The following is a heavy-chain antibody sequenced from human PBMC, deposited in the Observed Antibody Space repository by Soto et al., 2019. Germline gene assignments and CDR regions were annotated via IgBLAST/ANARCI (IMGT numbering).Heavy chain of an antibody. Sequence: QVQLQESGPGLVKPSETLSLTCTVSGGSISSYYWSWIRQPPGKGLEWIGYIYYSGSTNYKPSLKSRDNISVDTSKNQFSLKLSSVTAADTAVYYCARRYAGNFDYWGQGTLVTVSS. D-gene: IGHD2-8*01. CDR2: IYYSGST. CDR3: ARRYAGNFDY. V-gene: IGHV4-59*01. J-gene: IGHJ4*02. CDR1: GGSISSYY.